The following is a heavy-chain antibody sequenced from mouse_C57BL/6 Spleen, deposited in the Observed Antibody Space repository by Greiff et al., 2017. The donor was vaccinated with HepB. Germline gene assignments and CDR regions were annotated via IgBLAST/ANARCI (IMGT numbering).Heavy chain of an antibody. D-gene: IGHD1-2*01. CDR3: ARSNYGPFYYAMDY. CDR1: GYTFTSYW. Sequence: QVQLQQPGAELVKPGASVKLSCKASGYTFTSYWMHWVKQRPGQGLEWIGMIHPNSGSTNYNEKFKSKATLTVDKSSSTAYMQLSSLTSEDSAVYYCARSNYGPFYYAMDYWGQGTSVTVSS. CDR2: IHPNSGST. V-gene: IGHV1-64*01. J-gene: IGHJ4*01.